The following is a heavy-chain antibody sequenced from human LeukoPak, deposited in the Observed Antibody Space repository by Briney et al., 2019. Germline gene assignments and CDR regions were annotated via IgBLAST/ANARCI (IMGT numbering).Heavy chain of an antibody. J-gene: IGHJ4*02. CDR3: ARDYYGSGSYYGNFDY. CDR1: GYTFTGYY. D-gene: IGHD3-10*01. V-gene: IGHV1-2*06. Sequence: ASVKVSCKASGYTFTGYYMHWVRQAPGQGLEWMGRINPNSGGTSYAQKLQGRVTMTRDTSISTAYMELSRLRSDDTAVYYCARDYYGSGSYYGNFDYWGQGTLVTVSS. CDR2: INPNSGGT.